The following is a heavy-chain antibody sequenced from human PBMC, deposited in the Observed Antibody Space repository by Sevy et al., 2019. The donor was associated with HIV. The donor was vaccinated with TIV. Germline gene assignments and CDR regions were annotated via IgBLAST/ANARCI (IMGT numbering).Heavy chain of an antibody. V-gene: IGHV3-33*01. CDR1: GFTFSNYA. D-gene: IGHD3-22*01. CDR3: ARGGYYYDNAAYYALDS. J-gene: IGHJ4*02. Sequence: GGSLRLSCAATGFTFSNYAMHWVRQAPGKGMEWVAIIWSDGAYQYHGDSVKGRFTITRENSKNTLYLQMNNVRVEDTAVDYCARGGYYYDNAAYYALDSWGQGTLVTVSS. CDR2: IWSDGAYQ.